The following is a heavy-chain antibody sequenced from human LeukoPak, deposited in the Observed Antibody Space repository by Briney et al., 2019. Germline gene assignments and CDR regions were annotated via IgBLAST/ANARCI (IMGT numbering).Heavy chain of an antibody. CDR1: GFTFSDSR. CDR3: TRDLTYGSGTYDAFDI. J-gene: IGHJ3*02. CDR2: IGPIGPKSRGGTT. D-gene: IGHD3-10*01. V-gene: IGHV3-49*04. Sequence: GGSLRLSCTTSGFTFSDSRMSWVRQAPGKGLDWVGFIGPIGPKSRGGTTEYAASVRGRFTISRDDSKSIAYLQMNSLKTEDTAVYYCTRDLTYGSGTYDAFDIWGQGTMVTVSS.